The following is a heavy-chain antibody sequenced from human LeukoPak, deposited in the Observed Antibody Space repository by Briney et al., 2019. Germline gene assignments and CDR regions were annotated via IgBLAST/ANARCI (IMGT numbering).Heavy chain of an antibody. Sequence: GGSLRLSCAASGFTFSDYYMSWIRQAPGKGLEWVSYIGSSGSTTYYADSVKGRFTISRDNAKNSLYLQMNSLRAEDTAVYYCASGPRGGYDSFFDYWGQGTLVTVSS. D-gene: IGHD5-12*01. J-gene: IGHJ4*02. CDR2: IGSSGSTT. V-gene: IGHV3-11*04. CDR3: ASGPRGGYDSFFDY. CDR1: GFTFSDYY.